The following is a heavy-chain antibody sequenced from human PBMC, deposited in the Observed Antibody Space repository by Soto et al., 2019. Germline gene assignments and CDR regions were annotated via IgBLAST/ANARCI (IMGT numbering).Heavy chain of an antibody. CDR3: AKAPDYGDFVNWFDS. Sequence: PGGSLRLSCAASGFTFSGFGMNWVRQAPGKGLEWVSAMSGRGGRTYYAGSVKGRFTISRDNSKNTLYLQMNSLRAEDTAVYYCAKAPDYGDFVNWFDSWGQGTLVTVSS. CDR1: GFTFSGFG. J-gene: IGHJ5*01. D-gene: IGHD4-17*01. CDR2: MSGRGGRT. V-gene: IGHV3-23*01.